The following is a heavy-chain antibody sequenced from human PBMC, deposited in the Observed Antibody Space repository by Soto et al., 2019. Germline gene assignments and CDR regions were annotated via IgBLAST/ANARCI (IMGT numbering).Heavy chain of an antibody. CDR1: GGSFSGYY. CDR3: ARGFSPAGIAAAGRFDY. D-gene: IGHD6-13*01. Sequence: PSETLSLTCAVYGGSFSGYYWSWIRQPPGKGLEWIGEINHSGSTNYNPSLKSRVTISVDTSKNQFSLKLSSVTAADTAVYYCARGFSPAGIAAAGRFDYWGQGTLVTVSS. V-gene: IGHV4-34*01. CDR2: INHSGST. J-gene: IGHJ4*02.